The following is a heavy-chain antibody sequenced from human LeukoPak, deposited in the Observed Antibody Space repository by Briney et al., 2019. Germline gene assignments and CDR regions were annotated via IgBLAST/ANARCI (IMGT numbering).Heavy chain of an antibody. CDR3: STLSMFDP. CDR1: GSALSELS. J-gene: IGHJ5*02. Sequence: GASVTVSFKVYGSALSELSMQWVRQAPGKGLEWMGGFDPDDEDVVFPQRFQGRVTMTEDTSTDTAYMELSSLTSDDTAVYYCSTLSMFDPWGQGTLVTVSS. V-gene: IGHV1-24*01. CDR2: FDPDDEDV.